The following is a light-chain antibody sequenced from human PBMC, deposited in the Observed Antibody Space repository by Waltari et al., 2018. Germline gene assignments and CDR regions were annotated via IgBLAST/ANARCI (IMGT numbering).Light chain of an antibody. V-gene: IGLV2-23*02. Sequence: QSALTQPASVSGSPGQSITISCTGTSSDVGSYNLVSWYQQHPGNAPKLMIYEVSKRPSGVSNRFSGSKSGNTASLTISGLQAEDEADYYCCSYAGSRNVVFGGGTKLTVL. CDR1: SSDVGSYNL. CDR3: CSYAGSRNVV. CDR2: EVS. J-gene: IGLJ2*01.